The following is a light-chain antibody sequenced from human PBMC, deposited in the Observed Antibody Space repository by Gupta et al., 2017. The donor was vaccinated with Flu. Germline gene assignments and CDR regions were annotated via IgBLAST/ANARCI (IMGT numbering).Light chain of an antibody. CDR3: QQDGSSPVT. J-gene: IGKJ4*01. CDR1: RSMSSSY. V-gene: IGKV3-20*01. Sequence: EIVLTQSPGTLSLSPGERATLSCRATRSMSSSYLGWYQQRPGQAPRLLIYAASTRAAGIPDRFSGAGSGTDFTLIIDKLEPEDSAIYYCQQDGSSPVTFGGGTKVEIK. CDR2: AAS.